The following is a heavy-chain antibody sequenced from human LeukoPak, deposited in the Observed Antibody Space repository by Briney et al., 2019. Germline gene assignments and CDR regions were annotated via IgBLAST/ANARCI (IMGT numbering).Heavy chain of an antibody. J-gene: IGHJ4*02. CDR3: ARQRSSAWHADY. D-gene: IGHD2-2*01. CDR2: IYPADSDT. Sequence: GESLKISCKGSGYSFTTSWIAWARQMPGKGLEWMGIIYPADSDTRYSPYFKGQVTISADKSINTAYLQWGRLKASDSAMYYCARQRSSAWHADYWGQGTLVTVS. V-gene: IGHV5-51*01. CDR1: GYSFTTSW.